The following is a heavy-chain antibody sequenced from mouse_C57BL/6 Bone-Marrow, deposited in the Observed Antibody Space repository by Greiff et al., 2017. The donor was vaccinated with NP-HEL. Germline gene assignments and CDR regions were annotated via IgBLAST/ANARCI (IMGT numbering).Heavy chain of an antibody. CDR3: AREGGLRRRTYAMDY. J-gene: IGHJ4*01. Sequence: EVKLVESEGGLVQPGSSMKLSCTASGFTFSDYYMAWVRQVPEKGLEWVANINYDGSSTYYLDSLQSRFIISRDNAKNILYLQMSSLKSEDTATYYCAREGGLRRRTYAMDYWGQGTSVTVSS. CDR2: INYDGSST. CDR1: GFTFSDYY. D-gene: IGHD2-4*01. V-gene: IGHV5-16*01.